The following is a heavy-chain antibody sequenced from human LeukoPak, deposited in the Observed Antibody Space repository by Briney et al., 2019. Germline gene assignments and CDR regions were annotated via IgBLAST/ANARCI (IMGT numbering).Heavy chain of an antibody. Sequence: ASVKVSCKTSGFTFTNYGIPWVRQAPGQGLEWMGWISAYNGDTNYAQKFQGRVTMTTDPSTSTAYMELRSLTSDDTAVYYCARDGAVAGEFDSWGQGTLVTVSS. CDR2: ISAYNGDT. CDR3: ARDGAVAGEFDS. V-gene: IGHV1-18*01. D-gene: IGHD6-19*01. CDR1: GFTFTNYG. J-gene: IGHJ4*02.